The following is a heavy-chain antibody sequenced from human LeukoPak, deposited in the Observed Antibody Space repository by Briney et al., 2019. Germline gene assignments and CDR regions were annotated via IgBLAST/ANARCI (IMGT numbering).Heavy chain of an antibody. J-gene: IGHJ4*02. Sequence: PSETLSLTCAVYGGSFSGYYWSWIRQPPGKGLEWIGEINHSGSTNYNPSLKSRVTISVDTSKNQFSLKLSSVTAVDTAVYYCARGLWKTYYGSGRGYYFDYWGQGTLVTVSS. CDR2: INHSGST. V-gene: IGHV4-34*01. D-gene: IGHD3-10*01. CDR1: GGSFSGYY. CDR3: ARGLWKTYYGSGRGYYFDY.